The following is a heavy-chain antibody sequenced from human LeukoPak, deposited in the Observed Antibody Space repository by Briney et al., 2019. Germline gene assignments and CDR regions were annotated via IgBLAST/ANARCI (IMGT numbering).Heavy chain of an antibody. V-gene: IGHV3-74*03. CDR1: GFTFSGYW. D-gene: IGHD1-26*01. CDR2: IGSDGGRT. J-gene: IGHJ4*02. CDR3: ARGGSGNFYY. Sequence: GGSLRLSCTASGFTFSGYWMNWVRQAPGKGVVWVSRIGSDGGRTTYADCVKRRFTISRDNAKNTLYLQTTSLRAEDTAVYYCARGGSGNFYYWGQGTLVTVSS.